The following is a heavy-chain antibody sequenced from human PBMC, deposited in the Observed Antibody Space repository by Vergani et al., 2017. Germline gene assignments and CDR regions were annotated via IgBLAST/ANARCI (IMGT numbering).Heavy chain of an antibody. CDR2: IHPADSDT. Sequence: VQLVQSGAEVKKPGSSVKVSCKASGGTFSSYTISWVRQMPGKGLEWMGIIHPADSDTRYSPSFQGQVTISVDKSISTAYLQRSSLRAADSAMYYCARLYGRDSSGSKYFDYWGQGTLVTVSS. CDR3: ARLYGRDSSGSKYFDY. CDR1: GGTFSSYT. J-gene: IGHJ4*02. V-gene: IGHV5-51*01. D-gene: IGHD3-22*01.